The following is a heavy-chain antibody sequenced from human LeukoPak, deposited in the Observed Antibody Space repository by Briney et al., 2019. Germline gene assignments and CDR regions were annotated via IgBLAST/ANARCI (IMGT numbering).Heavy chain of an antibody. CDR2: ISPYNGNT. CDR1: GYTFSNYG. V-gene: IGHV1-18*01. CDR3: ARGRMAVAGSYEY. Sequence: VASVKVSCKASGYTFSNYGISWVRQAPGQGLEWMGWISPYNGNTNYAQKLQGRVTMTTDTSTNTAYMDLRSLRSDDTAVYYCARGRMAVAGSYEYWGQGTLVTVSS. D-gene: IGHD6-19*01. J-gene: IGHJ4*02.